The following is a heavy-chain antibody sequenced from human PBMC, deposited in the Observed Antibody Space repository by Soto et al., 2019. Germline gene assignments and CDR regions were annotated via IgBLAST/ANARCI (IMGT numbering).Heavy chain of an antibody. CDR3: AILEVKGSAFDI. J-gene: IGHJ3*02. CDR2: MNPNSGNT. Sequence: ASVKVSCKASGYTFTSYDINWVRQATGQGLEWMGWMNPNSGNTGYAQKLQGRVTMTRNTSISTAYMELSSLRSEDTAVYYCAILEVKGSAFDIWGQGTMVTVSS. D-gene: IGHD2-21*01. V-gene: IGHV1-8*01. CDR1: GYTFTSYD.